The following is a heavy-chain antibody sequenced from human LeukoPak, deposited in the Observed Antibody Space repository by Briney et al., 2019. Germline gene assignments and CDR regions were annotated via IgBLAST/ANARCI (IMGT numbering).Heavy chain of an antibody. CDR3: ASRAGNNKDAFDI. CDR1: AFTFSNYS. Sequence: GGSLRFSCAASAFTFSNYSMSWDRQAPGKGLEWLSSISGSSRYIDYADSVKGRFAIARDNAKNSLYLQMNSLRAEDTAVYYCASRAGNNKDAFDIWGQGTMVSVSS. D-gene: IGHD6-19*01. V-gene: IGHV3-21*06. CDR2: ISGSSRYI. J-gene: IGHJ3*02.